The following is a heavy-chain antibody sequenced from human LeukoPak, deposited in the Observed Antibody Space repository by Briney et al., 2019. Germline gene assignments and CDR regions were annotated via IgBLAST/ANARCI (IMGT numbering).Heavy chain of an antibody. J-gene: IGHJ5*02. V-gene: IGHV1-2*02. D-gene: IGHD2-8*01. CDR3: ARAYDPYCTNGVCPGGPKNWFDP. Sequence: ASVKVSCKASGYTFTGYYMHWVRQAPGQGLEWMGWINPNSGGTNYAQKFQGRVTMTRDTSISTAYMELSRLRSDDTAVYYCARAYDPYCTNGVCPGGPKNWFDPWGQGTLVTVSS. CDR1: GYTFTGYY. CDR2: INPNSGGT.